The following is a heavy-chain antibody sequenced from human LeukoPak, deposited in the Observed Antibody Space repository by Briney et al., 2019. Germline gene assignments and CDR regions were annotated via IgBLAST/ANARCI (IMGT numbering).Heavy chain of an antibody. J-gene: IGHJ5*02. V-gene: IGHV1-24*01. D-gene: IGHD3-10*01. Sequence: ASVKVSCKVSGYTLTELSMHWVRQAPGKGLEWMGGFDPEDCETIYAQKFQGRVTMTEDTSTDTAYMELSSLRSEDTAVYYCATDYRSGSYFWFDPWGQGTLVTVSS. CDR2: FDPEDCET. CDR3: ATDYRSGSYFWFDP. CDR1: GYTLTELS.